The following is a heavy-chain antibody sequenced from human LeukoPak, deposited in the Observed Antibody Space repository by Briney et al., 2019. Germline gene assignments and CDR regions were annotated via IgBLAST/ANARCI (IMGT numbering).Heavy chain of an antibody. J-gene: IGHJ4*02. D-gene: IGHD3-22*01. Sequence: PGRSLRLSCAASGFTFSSYGMHWVRQAPGKGLEWVAVIWYDGSNKYYADSVKGRFTISRDNFKNTLYLQMNSLRAEDTAVYYCARGGRDYDSSGFRFDYWGQGTLVTVSS. CDR3: ARGGRDYDSSGFRFDY. CDR1: GFTFSSYG. V-gene: IGHV3-33*01. CDR2: IWYDGSNK.